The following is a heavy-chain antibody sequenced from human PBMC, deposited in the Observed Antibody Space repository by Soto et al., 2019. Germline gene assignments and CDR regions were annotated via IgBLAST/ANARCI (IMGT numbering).Heavy chain of an antibody. CDR2: IYYSGST. J-gene: IGHJ4*02. CDR3: ARVYDSSGYYYPYFDY. Sequence: NPSETLSLTCTVSGGSISSGDYYWSWIRQPPGKGLEWIGYIYYSGSTYYNPSLKSRVTISVDTSKNQFSLKLSSVTAADTAVYYCARVYDSSGYYYPYFDYWGQGTLVTVSS. CDR1: GGSISSGDYY. D-gene: IGHD3-22*01. V-gene: IGHV4-30-4*01.